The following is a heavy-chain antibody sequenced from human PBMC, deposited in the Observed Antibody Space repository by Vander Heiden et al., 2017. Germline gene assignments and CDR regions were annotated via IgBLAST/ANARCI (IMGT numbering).Heavy chain of an antibody. V-gene: IGHV3-53*02. Sequence: EVQLVETGGGLIQPGGSLRLSCAASGFIVNRNYLSWVRQAPGKGLEWISVLYAGGGTYYADSVGGRFTVSRDNSKNTLYLQMNNLRGEDTAVYYCAREIRDAFDIWGQGTTVTVSS. CDR3: AREIRDAFDI. CDR1: GFIVNRNY. CDR2: LYAGGGT. J-gene: IGHJ3*02.